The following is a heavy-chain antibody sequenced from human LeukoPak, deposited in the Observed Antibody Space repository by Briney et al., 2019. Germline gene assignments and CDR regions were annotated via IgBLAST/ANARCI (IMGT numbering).Heavy chain of an antibody. CDR3: ARILVPSSLFDY. CDR1: GGSFSGYY. Sequence: SETLSLTCAVYGGSFSGYYWSWIRQPPGKGLEWIGSIYYSGSTYYNPSLKSRVTISVDTSKNQFSLKLSSVTAADTAVYYCARILVPSSLFDYWGQGTLVTVSS. J-gene: IGHJ4*02. CDR2: IYYSGST. V-gene: IGHV4-34*01.